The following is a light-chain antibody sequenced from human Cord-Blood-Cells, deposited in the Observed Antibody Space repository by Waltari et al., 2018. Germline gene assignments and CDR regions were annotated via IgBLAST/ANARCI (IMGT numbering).Light chain of an antibody. CDR1: SSDVGGYKY. V-gene: IGLV2-11*01. CDR2: DVS. Sequence: QSALTQPRSVSGSPGQSVTIPCTGTSSDVGGYKYVSWYQQHPGKAPKLMIYDVSKRPSGVHDRFSGSKSGNTASLTISGLQAEDEADYYCCSYAGSYTYVFGTGTKVTVL. CDR3: CSYAGSYTYV. J-gene: IGLJ1*01.